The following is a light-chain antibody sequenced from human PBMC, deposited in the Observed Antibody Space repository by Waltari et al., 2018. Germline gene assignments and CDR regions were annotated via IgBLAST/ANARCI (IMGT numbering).Light chain of an antibody. CDR2: GAS. CDR3: QQYNNWPPWT. Sequence: EIVMTQSPATLSVSPGERATLSCRASQSVSSNLAGYQQKPGQAPRLLIYGASRRATGIPARFSGSGSGTEFTLTISSMQSEDFALYYCQQYNNWPPWTFGQGTKVEIK. J-gene: IGKJ1*01. CDR1: QSVSSN. V-gene: IGKV3-15*01.